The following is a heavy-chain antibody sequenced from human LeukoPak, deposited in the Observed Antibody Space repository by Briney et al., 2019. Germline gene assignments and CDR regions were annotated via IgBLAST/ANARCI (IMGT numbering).Heavy chain of an antibody. CDR1: GFTFSSYW. CDR3: ARVSGSYWGWFDP. Sequence: PGGSLRLSCAASGFTFSSYWMTWVRQAPGKGLEWVAHIKQDGSDKYYVDSVKGRFTISRDNAKNSLYLQMNSLRVEDTAVYYCARVSGSYWGWFDPWGQGTLVTVSS. CDR2: IKQDGSDK. V-gene: IGHV3-7*01. D-gene: IGHD3-10*01. J-gene: IGHJ5*02.